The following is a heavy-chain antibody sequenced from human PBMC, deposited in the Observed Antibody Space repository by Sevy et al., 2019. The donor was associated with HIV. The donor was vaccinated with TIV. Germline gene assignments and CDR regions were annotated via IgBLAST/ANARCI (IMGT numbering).Heavy chain of an antibody. D-gene: IGHD1-7*01. CDR3: ASSLGKYNWNFFAY. J-gene: IGHJ4*02. CDR1: GYSISSGYY. V-gene: IGHV4-38-2*01. Sequence: SETLSLTCGVSGYSISSGYYWGWIRQPPGKGLEWIAKIYETGSTFYNPSLKGRATISMDTSKNQFSLNLTSVTAADTALYYCASSLGKYNWNFFAYWGQRTLVTVSS. CDR2: IYETGST.